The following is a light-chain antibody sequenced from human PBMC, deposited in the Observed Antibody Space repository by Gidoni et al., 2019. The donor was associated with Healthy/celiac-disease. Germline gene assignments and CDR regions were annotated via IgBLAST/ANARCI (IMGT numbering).Light chain of an antibody. CDR1: SSDVGGYNY. J-gene: IGLJ3*02. CDR3: SSYTSSSTLV. CDR2: EVS. V-gene: IGLV2-14*01. Sequence: QSDLTQPASVYGSPGQSITISCTGTSSDVGGYNYVSWYQQHPGKAPKLMIYEVSNRPSGVSNRFSGSKSGNTASLTISGLQAEDEADYYCSSYTSSSTLVFGGGTKLTVL.